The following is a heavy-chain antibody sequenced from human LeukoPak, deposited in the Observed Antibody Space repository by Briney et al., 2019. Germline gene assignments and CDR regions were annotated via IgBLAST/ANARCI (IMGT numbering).Heavy chain of an antibody. J-gene: IGHJ1*01. Sequence: ASVKVSCKGSDYTFSNYGIVWVRQAPGQGLEWMGWINTYNGNTNYAQKLQGRVTMTTDTSTSTAYMELRSLGSDDTAVYYCATYRVGATNFQHWGQGTLVTVSS. CDR3: ATYRVGATNFQH. CDR1: DYTFSNYG. D-gene: IGHD1-26*01. V-gene: IGHV1-18*01. CDR2: INTYNGNT.